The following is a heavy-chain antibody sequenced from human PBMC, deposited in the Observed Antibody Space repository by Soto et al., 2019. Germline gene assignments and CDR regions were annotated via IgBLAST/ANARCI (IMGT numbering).Heavy chain of an antibody. J-gene: IGHJ4*02. D-gene: IGHD6-19*01. CDR3: AKDEIAVAGGSFAY. V-gene: IGHV3-23*01. CDR2: ISGSGGST. CDR1: GFTFRSYA. Sequence: EVQLLESGGGLVQPGWSLRLSCAASGFTFRSYAMSWVRQAPGKGLEWVSAISGSGGSTYYADSVKGRFTISRDNSKNTLYLQMNSLRAEDTAVYYCAKDEIAVAGGSFAYWGQGTLVTVS.